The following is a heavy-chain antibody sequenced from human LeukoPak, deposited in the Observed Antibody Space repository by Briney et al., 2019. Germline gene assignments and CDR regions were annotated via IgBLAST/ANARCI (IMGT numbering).Heavy chain of an antibody. D-gene: IGHD4-17*01. Sequence: GGSLRLSCAAPGLTFSNYAMTWVRQAPGKGLEWVSSITGNGGSAVYTDSVKDRFTTSRDNSKNTLYLQMNSLRAEDTALYYCTRDPNGDYIGAFDPWGQGTLVTVSS. CDR1: GLTFSNYA. CDR3: TRDPNGDYIGAFDP. J-gene: IGHJ5*02. V-gene: IGHV3-23*01. CDR2: ITGNGGSA.